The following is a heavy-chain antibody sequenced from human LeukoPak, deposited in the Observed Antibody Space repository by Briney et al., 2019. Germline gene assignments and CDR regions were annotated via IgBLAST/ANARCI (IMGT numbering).Heavy chain of an antibody. CDR3: VKESHPDYCEY. J-gene: IGHJ4*02. CDR1: GFTFSSYA. V-gene: IGHV3-23*01. CDR2: ISDDGGST. Sequence: GGSLRLACAASGFTFSSYAMSWVRQAPGKGLEWVSAISDDGGSTYYADSVKGRFTISRDNSKNTLYLQMNSLRAEDTAVYYCVKESHPDYCEYWGQGTLVSVSS.